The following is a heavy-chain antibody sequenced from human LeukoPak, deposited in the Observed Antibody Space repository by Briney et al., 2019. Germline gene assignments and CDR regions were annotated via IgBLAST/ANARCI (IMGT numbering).Heavy chain of an antibody. V-gene: IGHV4-31*03. Sequence: SETLSLTCTVSGGSISSGGYYWSWIRQHPGKGLEWIGYIYYSGSTYYNPSLKSRVTISVDTSKNQFSLKLSSVTAADTAVYYCARSYCSSTSCYRHYYYYMDVWGKGTTVTVSS. CDR1: GGSISSGGYY. D-gene: IGHD2-2*01. J-gene: IGHJ6*03. CDR3: ARSYCSSTSCYRHYYYYMDV. CDR2: IYYSGST.